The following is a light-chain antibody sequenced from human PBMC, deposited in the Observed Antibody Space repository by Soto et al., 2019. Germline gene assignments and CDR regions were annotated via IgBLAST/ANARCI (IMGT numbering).Light chain of an antibody. V-gene: IGLV3-21*04. Sequence: YELTQPPSVSVAPGKTARITCGGNNIGRKSVHWYQQKPGQAPVLVIYYHSDRPSGIPERFSGSNSGNTATLTISRVEAGDEADYYCQVWDSNSDQVLFGGGTKLTVL. J-gene: IGLJ2*01. CDR2: YHS. CDR3: QVWDSNSDQVL. CDR1: NIGRKS.